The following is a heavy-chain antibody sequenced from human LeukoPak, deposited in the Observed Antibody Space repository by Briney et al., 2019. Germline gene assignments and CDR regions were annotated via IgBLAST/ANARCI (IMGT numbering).Heavy chain of an antibody. CDR3: ASPTWIQLWLLPDY. CDR2: ISYDGSNK. Sequence: GGSLRLSCAASGFTFTDSFMTWIRQAPGKGLEWVAVISYDGSNKYYADSVKGRFTISRDNSKNTLYLQMNSLRAEDTAVYYCASPTWIQLWLLPDYWGQGTLVTVSS. J-gene: IGHJ4*02. D-gene: IGHD5-18*01. V-gene: IGHV3-30*03. CDR1: GFTFTDSF.